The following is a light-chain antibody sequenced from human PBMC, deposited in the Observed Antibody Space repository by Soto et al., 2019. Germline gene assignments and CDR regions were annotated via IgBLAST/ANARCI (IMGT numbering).Light chain of an antibody. V-gene: IGKV3-20*01. CDR2: GAS. CDR1: QSVDSSD. J-gene: IGKJ5*01. CDR3: QLYGT. Sequence: IVLTQSPGTLSLSPGERATLSCRARQSVDSSDLAWYQQKAGQAPRLLLYGASSRATGIPDRFSGSGSGTDFTLTISRLEPEDFAVYYCQLYGTFGQGTRLEIK.